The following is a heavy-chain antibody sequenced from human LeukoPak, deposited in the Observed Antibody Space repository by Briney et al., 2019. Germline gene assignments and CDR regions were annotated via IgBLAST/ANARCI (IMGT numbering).Heavy chain of an antibody. Sequence: SETLSLTCTVSGGSISSYYWSWIRQPPGKGLEWIGYIYYSGSTNYNPPLKSRVTISVDTSKNQFSLKLSSVTAADTAVYYRAIRGWGTQAFDYWGQGTLVTVSS. CDR2: IYYSGST. CDR1: GGSISSYY. V-gene: IGHV4-59*01. D-gene: IGHD6-19*01. CDR3: AIRGWGTQAFDY. J-gene: IGHJ4*02.